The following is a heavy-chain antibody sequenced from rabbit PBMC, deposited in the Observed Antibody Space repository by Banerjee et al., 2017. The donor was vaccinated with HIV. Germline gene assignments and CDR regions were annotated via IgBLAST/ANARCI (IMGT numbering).Heavy chain of an antibody. J-gene: IGHJ6*01. Sequence: QSLEESGGDLVKPGASLTLTCTASGFSFSGNTMCWVRQAPGKGLEWIASIGTSSGSTYYASWAKGRFTISKTSSTTVTLQMTSLTAADTATYFCARDTGSSFSSYGMDLWGQGTRHRL. CDR3: ARDTGSSFSSYGMDL. V-gene: IGHV1S40*01. D-gene: IGHD8-1*01. CDR2: IGTSSGST. CDR1: GFSFSGNT.